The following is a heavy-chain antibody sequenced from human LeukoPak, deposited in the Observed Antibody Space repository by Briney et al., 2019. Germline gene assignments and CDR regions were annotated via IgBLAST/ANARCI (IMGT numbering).Heavy chain of an antibody. CDR1: EFTSSSYA. Sequence: PGGSLRLSCAASEFTSSSYAMNWVRQAPGKGLEWISSITGSGGSTNYPDSVKGRFTISGDNSKNTLFLQMNRLRAEDTALYYCVKGNDYIWGSYRRGYYYFDSWGQGTLVTVSS. CDR3: VKGNDYIWGSYRRGYYYFDS. V-gene: IGHV3-23*01. CDR2: ITGSGGST. J-gene: IGHJ4*02. D-gene: IGHD3-16*02.